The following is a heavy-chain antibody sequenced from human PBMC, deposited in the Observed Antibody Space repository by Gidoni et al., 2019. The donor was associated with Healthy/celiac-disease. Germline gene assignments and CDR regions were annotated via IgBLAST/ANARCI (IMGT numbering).Heavy chain of an antibody. CDR1: GYTFTSYY. CDR2: LNPSGGIT. CDR3: ARDLMAGTTVVTPVSPPPYYYYGMDV. V-gene: IGHV1-46*01. D-gene: IGHD4-17*01. J-gene: IGHJ6*02. Sequence: QVQLVQSGAEVKKPGASVKVSCKASGYTFTSYYMHWVRQAPGQGLEWMGILNPSGGITSYAQKFQGRVTMTRDTSTSTVYMELSSLRSEDTAVYYCARDLMAGTTVVTPVSPPPYYYYGMDVWGQGTTVTVSS.